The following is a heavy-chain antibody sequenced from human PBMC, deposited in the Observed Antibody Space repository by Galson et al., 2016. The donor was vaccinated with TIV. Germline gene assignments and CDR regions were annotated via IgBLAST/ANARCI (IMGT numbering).Heavy chain of an antibody. Sequence: SLRLSYAASGFSVSDNYINWVRQAPGKGLEWVSIFSNSDYTNYADSVKGRFTISRDNSKNTVYLHMSRLRAEDTAVYYCARERRHCGDNCYLSCYFGMDVWGQGTTVTVSS. CDR1: GFSVSDNY. CDR2: FSNSDYT. V-gene: IGHV3-66*03. CDR3: ARERRHCGDNCYLSCYFGMDV. D-gene: IGHD2-21*01. J-gene: IGHJ6*02.